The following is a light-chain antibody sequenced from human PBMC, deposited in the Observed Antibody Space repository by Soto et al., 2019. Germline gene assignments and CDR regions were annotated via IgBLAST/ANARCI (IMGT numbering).Light chain of an antibody. CDR3: QSYDSTLSDRYV. J-gene: IGLJ1*01. CDR2: GNS. CDR1: SSNIGAGYD. V-gene: IGLV1-40*01. Sequence: QSVLTQPPSVSGAPGQRVTISCTGSSSNIGAGYDVHWYQQLPGTAPKPLIYGNSNRPSGVPDRFSGSKSGTSASLAITGLQAEDEADYYCQSYDSTLSDRYVFGTGTKVTVL.